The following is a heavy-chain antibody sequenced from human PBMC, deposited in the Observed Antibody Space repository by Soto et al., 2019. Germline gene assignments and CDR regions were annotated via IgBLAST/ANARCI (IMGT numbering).Heavy chain of an antibody. D-gene: IGHD1-1*01. J-gene: IGHJ6*02. CDR1: GDTFTGYY. V-gene: IGHV1-2*04. CDR3: ARDLSYIPQPPGDYYYGMEV. CDR2: INPNSGGT. Sequence: GASVKVSCKASGDTFTGYYMHWVRQAPGQGLEWMGWINPNSGGTNYAQKFQGWVTMTRDTSISTAYMELSRLRSDDTAVYYCARDLSYIPQPPGDYYYGMEVWGQGTTVTVSS.